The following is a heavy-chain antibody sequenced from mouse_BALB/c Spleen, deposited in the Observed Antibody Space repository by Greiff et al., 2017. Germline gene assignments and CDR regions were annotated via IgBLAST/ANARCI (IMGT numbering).Heavy chain of an antibody. V-gene: IGHV5-4*02. CDR2: ISDGGSYT. Sequence: EVKLVESGGGLVKPGGSLKLSCAASGFTFSDYYMYWVRQTPEKRLEWVATISDGGSYTYYPDSVKGRFTISRDNAKNNLYLQMSSLKSEDTAMYYCARGGYGSFSYAMDYWGQGTSVTVSS. D-gene: IGHD1-1*01. J-gene: IGHJ4*01. CDR3: ARGGYGSFSYAMDY. CDR1: GFTFSDYY.